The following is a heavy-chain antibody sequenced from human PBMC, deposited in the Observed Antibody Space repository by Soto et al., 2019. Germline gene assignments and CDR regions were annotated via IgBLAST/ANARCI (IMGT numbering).Heavy chain of an antibody. D-gene: IGHD3-9*01. CDR1: GGSISSGDYY. V-gene: IGHV4-30-4*01. CDR3: ARGLGDYDILTGYSYYYYGMDV. J-gene: IGHJ6*02. Sequence: QVQLQESGPGLVKPSQTLSLTCTVSGGSISSGDYYWSWIRQPPGKGLEWIGYIYYSGSTYYNPSLKSRVTISVDTSKNQFSLKLSSVTAADTAVYYCARGLGDYDILTGYSYYYYGMDVWGQGTTVTVSS. CDR2: IYYSGST.